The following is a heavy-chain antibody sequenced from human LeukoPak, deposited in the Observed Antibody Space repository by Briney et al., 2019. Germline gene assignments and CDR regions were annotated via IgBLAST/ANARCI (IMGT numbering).Heavy chain of an antibody. D-gene: IGHD1-26*01. CDR3: ARRIVGAYHDY. Sequence: SETLSLTCTVSGGSISSYYWSWIRQPPGKGLEWIGYIYYSGSTNYNPSLKSRVTKSVDTSKNQFSLKLSSVTAADAAVYYCARRIVGAYHDYWGQGTLVTVSS. CDR1: GGSISSYY. CDR2: IYYSGST. J-gene: IGHJ4*02. V-gene: IGHV4-59*01.